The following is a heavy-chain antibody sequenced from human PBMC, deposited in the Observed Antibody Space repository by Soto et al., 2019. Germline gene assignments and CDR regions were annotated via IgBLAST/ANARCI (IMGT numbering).Heavy chain of an antibody. Sequence: PGGSLRLSCAASGFTFSNAWMSWVRQAPGKGLEWVGHIKSKTDGGTTDYAAPVKGRFTISRDDSKNTLYLQMNSLNTEDTAVYYCTTGTWIQLWLPDLWGQGTLVTVS. CDR1: GFTFSNAW. CDR2: IKSKTDGGTT. CDR3: TTGTWIQLWLPDL. V-gene: IGHV3-15*01. D-gene: IGHD5-18*01. J-gene: IGHJ5*02.